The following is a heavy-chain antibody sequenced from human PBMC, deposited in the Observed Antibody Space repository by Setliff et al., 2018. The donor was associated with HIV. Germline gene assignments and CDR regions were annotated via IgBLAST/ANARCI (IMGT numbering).Heavy chain of an antibody. CDR3: ARLSKIGILYYYYYMDV. V-gene: IGHV5-51*01. CDR2: IYAGNFDT. Sequence: PGESLKISCKGSGYSFTSYWIGWVRHMPGKGPEWMGAIYAGNFDTYYSPHFQGQVTISADRSTATASLQWNNLKASDTAIYYCARLSKIGILYYYYYMDVWGKGTTVTVSS. J-gene: IGHJ6*03. CDR1: GYSFTSYW. D-gene: IGHD1-26*01.